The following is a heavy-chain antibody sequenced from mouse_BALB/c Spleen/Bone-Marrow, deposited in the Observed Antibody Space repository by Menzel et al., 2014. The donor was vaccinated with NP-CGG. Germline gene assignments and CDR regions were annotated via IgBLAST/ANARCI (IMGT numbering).Heavy chain of an antibody. CDR1: GFSLTTYG. CDR2: IWAGGST. CDR3: ARYAMDY. V-gene: IGHV2-9*02. Sequence: VMLVESGPGLVAPSQSLSITCTVSGFSLTTYGVHWVRQPPGKGLEWLGVIWAGGSTNYNSALMSRLSISKDNSKSQVFLKMNSLRTDDTAMYYCARYAMDYWGQGTSVTVSS. J-gene: IGHJ4*01.